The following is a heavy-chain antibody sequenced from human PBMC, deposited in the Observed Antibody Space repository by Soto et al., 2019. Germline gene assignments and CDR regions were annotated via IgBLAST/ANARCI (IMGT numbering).Heavy chain of an antibody. Sequence: EVQLLESGGGLVEPGGALRLSCAASGFTFSSYAMSWVRQAPGKGLEWVSAISGSGGSTYYADSVKGRFTISRDNSTNTLYLQLHSLRAEDTAVYYCAKDLRWNYDFWSGYLTGPSFDYWGQGTLVTVSS. CDR2: ISGSGGST. D-gene: IGHD3-3*01. CDR1: GFTFSSYA. V-gene: IGHV3-23*01. J-gene: IGHJ4*02. CDR3: AKDLRWNYDFWSGYLTGPSFDY.